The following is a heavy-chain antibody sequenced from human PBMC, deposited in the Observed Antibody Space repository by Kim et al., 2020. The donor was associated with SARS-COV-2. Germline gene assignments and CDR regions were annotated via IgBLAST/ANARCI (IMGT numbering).Heavy chain of an antibody. Sequence: SVKGRFTISRDNAKNTLYLQMNNLRVEDTATYYCARPPPAYCTGGSCYFDKWGLGTLVTVSS. CDR3: ARPPPAYCTGGSCYFDK. D-gene: IGHD2-8*02. V-gene: IGHV3-74*01. J-gene: IGHJ4*02.